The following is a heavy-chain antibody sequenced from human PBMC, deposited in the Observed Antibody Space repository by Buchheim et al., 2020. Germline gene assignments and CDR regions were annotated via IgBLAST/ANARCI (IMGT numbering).Heavy chain of an antibody. CDR2: VNPKVGSST. D-gene: IGHD2-8*01. CDR3: ARDLVGVAADH. J-gene: IGHJ4*02. CDR1: GYSFRDYH. Sequence: QVQLVQSETEVKKPGASVKVSCKSSGYSFRDYHIHWVRLAPGQGLEWMGIVNPKVGSSTEYAQKFQGSVTMTTDTSTSTAHLELTSLGSEDTAVYYCARDLVGVAADHWGPGTL. V-gene: IGHV1-46*01.